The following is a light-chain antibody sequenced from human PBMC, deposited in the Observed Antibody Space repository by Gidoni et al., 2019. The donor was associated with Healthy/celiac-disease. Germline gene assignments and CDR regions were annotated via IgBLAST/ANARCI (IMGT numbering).Light chain of an antibody. Sequence: DIQMTQSPSPLSASVGDRVTITCRESQSISSYLNLYQQKPGKAPKLLIYAASSLQSGVPSRFSGSGSGTDFTLTISSLQPDDFATYYCQQCYSTPQTFGQGTKVELK. CDR2: AAS. J-gene: IGKJ1*01. V-gene: IGKV1-39*01. CDR1: QSISSY. CDR3: QQCYSTPQT.